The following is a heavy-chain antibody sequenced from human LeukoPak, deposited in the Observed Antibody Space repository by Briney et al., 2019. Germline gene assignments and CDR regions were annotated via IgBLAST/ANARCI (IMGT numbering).Heavy chain of an antibody. V-gene: IGHV4-61*01. J-gene: IGHJ6*02. Sequence: KPSETLSLTCTVSGGSVSSGSYYWSWIRQPPGKGLEWIGYIYYSGSTNYNPSLKSRVTISVDTSMNQFSLKLSSVTAADTAVYYCARGWMYYDFWSGYSTAYGMDVWGQGTTVTVSS. D-gene: IGHD3-3*01. CDR3: ARGWMYYDFWSGYSTAYGMDV. CDR2: IYYSGST. CDR1: GGSVSSGSYY.